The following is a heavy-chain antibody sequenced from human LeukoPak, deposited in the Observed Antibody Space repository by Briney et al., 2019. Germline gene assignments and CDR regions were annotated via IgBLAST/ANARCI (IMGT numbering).Heavy chain of an antibody. D-gene: IGHD3-10*01. V-gene: IGHV1-46*03. CDR1: GYGFTSYY. CDR3: ARHGSGRYYPAEGRVDY. Sequence: ASVKVSCKAFGYGFTSYYIHWVRQAPRQGLEWMGIINPSVGGTTYARKFQGRVTMTRDTSTSTVYMELSSLRSEDTAVYYCARHGSGRYYPAEGRVDYWGQGTLVTVSS. J-gene: IGHJ4*02. CDR2: INPSVGGT.